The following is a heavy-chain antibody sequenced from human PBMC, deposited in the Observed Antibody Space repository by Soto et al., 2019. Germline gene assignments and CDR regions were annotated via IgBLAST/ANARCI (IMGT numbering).Heavy chain of an antibody. CDR1: GGSFSGYY. CDR2: INHSGST. Sequence: SETLSLTCAVYGGSFSGYYWSWIRQPPGKGLEWSGGINHSGSTNYNPSLKSRVTISVDTSKNQSSLKLSSVTAADTAVYYCASGITYYHILTGHPFDYWGQGTLVTVSS. CDR3: ASGITYYHILTGHPFDY. D-gene: IGHD3-9*01. J-gene: IGHJ4*02. V-gene: IGHV4-34*01.